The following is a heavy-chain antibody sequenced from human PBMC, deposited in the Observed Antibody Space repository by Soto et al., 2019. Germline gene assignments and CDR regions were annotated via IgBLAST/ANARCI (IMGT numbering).Heavy chain of an antibody. J-gene: IGHJ4*02. V-gene: IGHV4-34*01. CDR2: INHSGST. CDR1: GGSFSGYY. CDR3: ARGLNFSFYGSGSYYNLGY. Sequence: SETLSLTCAVYGGSFSGYYWSWIRQPPGKGLEWIGEINHSGSTNYNPSLKSRVTISVDTSKNQFSLKLSSVTAADTAVYYCARGLNFSFYGSGSYYNLGYWGQGTLVTVSS. D-gene: IGHD3-10*01.